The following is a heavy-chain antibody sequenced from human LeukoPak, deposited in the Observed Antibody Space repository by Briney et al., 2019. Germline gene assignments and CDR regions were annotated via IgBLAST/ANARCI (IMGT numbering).Heavy chain of an antibody. D-gene: IGHD1-26*01. V-gene: IGHV3-21*01. CDR1: GFTFSSYS. Sequence: GGSLRLSCAASGFTFSSYSMNWVRQAPGKGLEWVSSIRSSSSYIYYADSVKGRFTISRDNAKNSLYLQMNSLRAEDTAVYYCARDSSGSYWGNDAFDIWGQGTMVTVSS. CDR2: IRSSSSYI. CDR3: ARDSSGSYWGNDAFDI. J-gene: IGHJ3*02.